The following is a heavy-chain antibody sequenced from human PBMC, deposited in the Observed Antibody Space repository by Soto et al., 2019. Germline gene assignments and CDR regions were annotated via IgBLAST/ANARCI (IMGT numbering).Heavy chain of an antibody. Sequence: PGESLKISGKGSGYSFTSYWIGWARQMPGKGLEWMGIIYPGDSDTRYNPSFQGQITISADKSINTAYLQWSSLKASDTAVYYCAGRGDSSGFIDYWGQGTLVTVSS. CDR3: AGRGDSSGFIDY. CDR1: GYSFTSYW. D-gene: IGHD3-22*01. J-gene: IGHJ4*02. V-gene: IGHV5-51*03. CDR2: IYPGDSDT.